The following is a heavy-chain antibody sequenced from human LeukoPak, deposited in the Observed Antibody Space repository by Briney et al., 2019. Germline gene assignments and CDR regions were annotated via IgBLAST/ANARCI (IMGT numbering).Heavy chain of an antibody. CDR2: ISRDGGSP. CDR3: AKDMSRYSSGWYSCGY. CDR1: GFTFDDYA. J-gene: IGHJ4*02. Sequence: PGGSLRLSCAASGFTFDDYAMHWVRQAPGKGLELVSLISRDGGSPYYADSVKGRFTISRNNSKNSLYLQMNSLRAEDTALYYCAKDMSRYSSGWYSCGYWGQGTLVTVSS. D-gene: IGHD6-19*01. V-gene: IGHV3-43D*03.